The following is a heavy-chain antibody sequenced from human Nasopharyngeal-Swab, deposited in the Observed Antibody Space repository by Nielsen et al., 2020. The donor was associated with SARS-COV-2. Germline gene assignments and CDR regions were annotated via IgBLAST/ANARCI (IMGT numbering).Heavy chain of an antibody. CDR1: GFIFSSYA. Sequence: GESLNISCAASGFIFSSYAMRWVRQAPGKGLEWVSAISGSGGSTYYADAVKGRFTISRDNSKNTLYLQMNRLRAEDTAVYYCARRYYYGSGSYYEDGYYFDYWGQGTLVTVSS. J-gene: IGHJ4*02. D-gene: IGHD3-10*01. CDR3: ARRYYYGSGSYYEDGYYFDY. V-gene: IGHV3-23*01. CDR2: ISGSGGST.